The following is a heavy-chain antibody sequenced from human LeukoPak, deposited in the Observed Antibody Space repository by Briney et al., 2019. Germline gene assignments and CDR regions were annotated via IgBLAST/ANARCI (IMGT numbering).Heavy chain of an antibody. J-gene: IGHJ4*02. D-gene: IGHD5-18*01. Sequence: KPGESLRISCQGSGYSFTNYWITWVRQMPGKGLEWMGIIYPGGSETRYNPSFQGQVTISADKSTSTAYLQWSSLKASDTAMYYCARRGGYSYGYGYFDYWGQGTLVTVSS. CDR2: IYPGGSET. CDR1: GYSFTNYW. CDR3: ARRGGYSYGYGYFDY. V-gene: IGHV5-51*01.